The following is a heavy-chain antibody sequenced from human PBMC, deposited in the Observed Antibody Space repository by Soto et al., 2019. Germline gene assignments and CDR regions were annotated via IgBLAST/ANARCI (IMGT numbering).Heavy chain of an antibody. D-gene: IGHD4-4*01. V-gene: IGHV3-30*18. CDR2: ISYDGSDK. Sequence: GGSLRLSCAPSGFSFSSYGMHWVRQAPGKGLEWVAIISYDGSDKYYADSVKGRFTISRDNSKNTLYLQMNSLRPEDTAVYYCAKSTTITKGTWKYYGMDVWGQGTTVTVSS. J-gene: IGHJ6*02. CDR1: GFSFSSYG. CDR3: AKSTTITKGTWKYYGMDV.